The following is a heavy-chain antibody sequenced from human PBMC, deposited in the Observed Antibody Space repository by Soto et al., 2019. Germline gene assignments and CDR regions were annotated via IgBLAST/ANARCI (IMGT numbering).Heavy chain of an antibody. V-gene: IGHV1-18*01. Sequence: ASVKVSCKASGYTFTSCGISWVRQAPGQGLEWMGWISAYNGNTNYAQKLQGRVTMTTDTSTSTAYMELRSLRSDDTAVYYCARYYGDYVSGYYYYMDVWGKGTTVTVSS. CDR1: GYTFTSCG. CDR3: ARYYGDYVSGYYYYMDV. CDR2: ISAYNGNT. D-gene: IGHD4-17*01. J-gene: IGHJ6*03.